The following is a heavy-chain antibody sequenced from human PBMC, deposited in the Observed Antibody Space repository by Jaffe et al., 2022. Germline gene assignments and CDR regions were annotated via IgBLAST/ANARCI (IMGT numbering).Heavy chain of an antibody. D-gene: IGHD6-19*01. Sequence: EVQLVESGGGLVQPGGSLRLSCAASGFTFSSYSMNWVRQAPGKGLEWVSYISSSSSTIYYADSVKGRFTISRDNAKNSLYLQMNSLRAEDTAVYYCARDLGAVAGLYFDYWGQGTLVTVSS. CDR2: ISSSSSTI. CDR3: ARDLGAVAGLYFDY. CDR1: GFTFSSYS. J-gene: IGHJ4*02. V-gene: IGHV3-48*01.